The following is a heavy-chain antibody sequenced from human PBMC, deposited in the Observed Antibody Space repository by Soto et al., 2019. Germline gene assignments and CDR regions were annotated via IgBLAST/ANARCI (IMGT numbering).Heavy chain of an antibody. J-gene: IGHJ6*02. Sequence: QLQLQESGPGLVKPSETLSLTCTVSGGSISSSSYYWGWIRQPPGKGLEWIGSIYYSGSTYYNPSLKSRVTISVDTSQNQFSLKLSSVTAADTAVYYCASGYDILTGYPRGDYYGMDVWGQGTTVTVSS. D-gene: IGHD3-9*01. CDR1: GGSISSSSYY. V-gene: IGHV4-39*01. CDR2: IYYSGST. CDR3: ASGYDILTGYPRGDYYGMDV.